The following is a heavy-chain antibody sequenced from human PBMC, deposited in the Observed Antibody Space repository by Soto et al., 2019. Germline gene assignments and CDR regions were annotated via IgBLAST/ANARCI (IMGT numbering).Heavy chain of an antibody. J-gene: IGHJ2*01. V-gene: IGHV5-51*03. CDR3: ARXXGDXSXHWYFDL. D-gene: IGHD7-27*01. CDR2: IYPDDSDT. CDR1: GYNFSTYW. Sequence: EVQLVQSGAEVIRPGESLKISCKGSGYNFSTYWIVWVRQMPGKGLEWMGIIYPDDSDTRYNPSLQGQVTISADKSTXTAYLQWSSLKASDTAMYYCARXXGDXSXHWYFDLWGRGTLVTVSS.